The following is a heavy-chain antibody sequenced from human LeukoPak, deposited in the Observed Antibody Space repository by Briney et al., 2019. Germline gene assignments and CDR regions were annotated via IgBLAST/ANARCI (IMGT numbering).Heavy chain of an antibody. CDR3: ARDRFAERDSRWSMPPVYYYYYMDG. V-gene: IGHV4-4*07. Sequence: RSETLSLTCTVSGASISSHYWSWIRQPAGNGLEWIGRISASVSTDYNPSLKNRVTMSVDTSENHFSLKLSSVTAADTAVYYCARDRFAERDSRWSMPPVYYYYYMDGWGKGTTVTVSS. CDR1: GASISSHY. D-gene: IGHD2-8*01. J-gene: IGHJ6*03. CDR2: ISASVST.